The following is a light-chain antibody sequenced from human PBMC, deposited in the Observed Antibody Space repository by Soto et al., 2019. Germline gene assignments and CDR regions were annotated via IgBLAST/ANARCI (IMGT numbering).Light chain of an antibody. Sequence: DIQMTQSPSTLSASLGDRVTXXXRASQSISSWLAWYQQKPGKAPKLLIYDASSLESGVPSRFSGSGSGTEFTLTISSLQPDDFATYYCQHYNSYSEAFGQGTIVDI. CDR1: QSISSW. CDR3: QHYNSYSEA. J-gene: IGKJ1*01. CDR2: DAS. V-gene: IGKV1-5*01.